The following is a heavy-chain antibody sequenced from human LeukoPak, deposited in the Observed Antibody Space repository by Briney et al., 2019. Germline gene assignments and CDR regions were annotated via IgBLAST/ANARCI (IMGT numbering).Heavy chain of an antibody. V-gene: IGHV3-7*01. J-gene: IGHJ6*02. CDR3: ASLIWFGELLWTGMDV. D-gene: IGHD3-10*01. CDR2: IKQDGSEK. CDR1: GFTFSSYW. Sequence: QPGGSLRLSCAASGFTFSSYWMSWVRQAPGKGLEWVANIKQDGSEKYYVDSVKGRFTISRDNAKNSLYLQMNSLRAEDTAVYYCASLIWFGELLWTGMDVWGQGTTVTVSS.